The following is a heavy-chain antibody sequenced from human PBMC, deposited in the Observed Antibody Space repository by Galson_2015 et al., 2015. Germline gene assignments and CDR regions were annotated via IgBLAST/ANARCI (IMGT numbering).Heavy chain of an antibody. Sequence: SLRLSCAASGFTFSSYAVSWVRQAPGQGLEWVSGISGSGDSTYNADSVKGRFTISRDNSKNTLYLQMNSLRAEDTAVYYCEGYDFWSGFGGYWGQGTLVTVSS. CDR1: GFTFSSYA. D-gene: IGHD3-3*01. CDR3: EGYDFWSGFGGY. V-gene: IGHV3-23*01. CDR2: ISGSGDST. J-gene: IGHJ4*02.